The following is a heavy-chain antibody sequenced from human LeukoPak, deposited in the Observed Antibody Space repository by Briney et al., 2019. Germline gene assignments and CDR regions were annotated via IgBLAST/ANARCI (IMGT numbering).Heavy chain of an antibody. CDR2: IYPGDSDT. D-gene: IGHD4-23*01. V-gene: IGHV5-51*01. CDR1: GYRFSDYW. CDR3: ARRDYGGNSYFDY. Sequence: GESLQISCKGSGYRFSDYWIGWVRLLPGKGLEWMGIIYPGDSDTRYSPSFQGQVTISADKSISTAFLQWSSLKASDTAIYYCARRDYGGNSYFDYWGQGTLVTVSS. J-gene: IGHJ4*02.